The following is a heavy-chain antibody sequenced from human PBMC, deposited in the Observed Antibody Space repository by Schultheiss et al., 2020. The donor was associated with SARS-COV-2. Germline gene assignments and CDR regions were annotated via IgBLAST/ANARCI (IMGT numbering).Heavy chain of an antibody. CDR1: GYTFNRFG. CDR2: ISAYNGNT. CDR3: ARDYWQQLVDY. J-gene: IGHJ4*02. Sequence: ASVKVSCKASGYTFNRFGVSWVRQAPGQGLEWMGWISAYNGNTNYAQKLQGRVTMTTDTSTSTAYMELRSLRSDDTAVYYCARDYWQQLVDYWGQGTLVTVSS. V-gene: IGHV1-18*01. D-gene: IGHD6-13*01.